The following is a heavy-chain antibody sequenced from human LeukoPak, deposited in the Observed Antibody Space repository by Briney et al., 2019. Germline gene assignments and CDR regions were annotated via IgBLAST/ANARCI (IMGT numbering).Heavy chain of an antibody. J-gene: IGHJ4*02. D-gene: IGHD6-13*01. Sequence: ASVKVSCKASGYTFTNYDINWVRQASGQGLEWMGWMNPNSGNTGSAQKFQGRVTMTSNTSISTAYMELSSLRSEDTAVFYCARGLRREQQLLRAFDYWGQGTPVTVSS. CDR2: MNPNSGNT. V-gene: IGHV1-8*01. CDR3: ARGLRREQQLLRAFDY. CDR1: GYTFTNYD.